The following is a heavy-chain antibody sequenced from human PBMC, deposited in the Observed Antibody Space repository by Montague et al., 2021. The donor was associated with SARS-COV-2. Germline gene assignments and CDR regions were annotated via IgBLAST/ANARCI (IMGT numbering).Heavy chain of an antibody. D-gene: IGHD2-2*01. CDR3: ARDGEVVGNWFDP. CDR2: IYYSGST. Sequence: SETLSLTCTVSGGSISSSSYYWGWIRQPPGKGLEWIGSIYYSGSTYNXPSLKSRVTISVDTSKNQFSLKLSSVTAADTAVYYCARDGEVVGNWFDPWGQGTLVTVSS. CDR1: GGSISSSSYY. V-gene: IGHV4-39*07. J-gene: IGHJ5*02.